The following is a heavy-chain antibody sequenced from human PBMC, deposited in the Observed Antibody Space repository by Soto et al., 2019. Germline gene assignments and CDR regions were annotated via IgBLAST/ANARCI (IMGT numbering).Heavy chain of an antibody. D-gene: IGHD2-15*01. CDR3: SRDVDFGQEAV. CDR1: GVSFSSDSYY. CDR2: IYFSGRT. J-gene: IGHJ6*02. V-gene: IGHV4-61*01. Sequence: TLPLTCTVSGVSFSSDSYYWNWIRQPPGKGLEWIGYIYFSGRTNYNPSLKSRVTISIDTSKNQFSLKLTSATAADTSVYYCSRDVDFGQEAVWGQGTTVT.